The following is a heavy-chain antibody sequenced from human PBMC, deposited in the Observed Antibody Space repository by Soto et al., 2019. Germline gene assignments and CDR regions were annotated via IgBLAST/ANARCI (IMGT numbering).Heavy chain of an antibody. J-gene: IGHJ4*02. V-gene: IGHV3-74*01. CDR1: GFTFGSYW. CDR3: VRDRSSCKDY. Sequence: EVHLVESGGGLVQPGGSLRLSCAASGFTFGSYWMHWVRQVPGKGLVWVARINSDGGSTDYADFAKGRFTISRDNGKHRLYLEMNSLTTEDTAVYYCVRDRSSCKDYWGQGTPVTVSS. CDR2: INSDGGST.